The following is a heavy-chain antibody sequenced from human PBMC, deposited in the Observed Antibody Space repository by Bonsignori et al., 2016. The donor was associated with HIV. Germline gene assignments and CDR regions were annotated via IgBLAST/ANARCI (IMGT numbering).Heavy chain of an antibody. CDR2: IYYDGINK. J-gene: IGHJ4*02. V-gene: IGHV3-33*01. Sequence: WIRQPPGKGLEWVALIYYDGINKYYADSVRGRFTVSRDNSKNTLYLQMNSLRAEDTAVYYCSHFDYWGQGTLVTVSS. CDR3: SHFDY.